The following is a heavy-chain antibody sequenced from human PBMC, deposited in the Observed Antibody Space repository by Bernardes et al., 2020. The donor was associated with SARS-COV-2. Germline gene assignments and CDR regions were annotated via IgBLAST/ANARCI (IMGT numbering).Heavy chain of an antibody. Sequence: GGSLRLSCAASGFTFSGSAMHWVRQASGKGLEWVGRIRTKPNSYATAYAASVKGRFTISRDDSKNTAYLQMNSLKTEDTAVYYCTATDLFNYGMDVWGQGTTVTVSS. J-gene: IGHJ6*02. CDR1: GFTFSGSA. D-gene: IGHD5-12*01. V-gene: IGHV3-73*01. CDR3: TATDLFNYGMDV. CDR2: IRTKPNSYAT.